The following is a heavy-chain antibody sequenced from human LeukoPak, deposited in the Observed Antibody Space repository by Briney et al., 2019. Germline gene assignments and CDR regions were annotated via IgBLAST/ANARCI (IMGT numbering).Heavy chain of an antibody. J-gene: IGHJ6*03. V-gene: IGHV5-51*01. Sequence: GESLKISCKGSGYSFTSYWIGWVRQMPGKGLEWMGIIYPGDSDTRYSPSFQAQVTISADKSISTAYLQWSSLKASDTAMYYCARPNTEYCSSTSCYGYYYYYMDVWGKGTTVTVSS. CDR2: IYPGDSDT. CDR3: ARPNTEYCSSTSCYGYYYYYMDV. CDR1: GYSFTSYW. D-gene: IGHD2-2*01.